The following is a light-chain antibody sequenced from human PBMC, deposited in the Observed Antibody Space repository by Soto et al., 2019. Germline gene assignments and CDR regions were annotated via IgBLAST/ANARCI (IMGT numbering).Light chain of an antibody. J-gene: IGKJ2*01. CDR1: QSVSNNY. Sequence: EVVLTQSPGTLSLSPGERATLSCRASQSVSNNYLAWYQQKPGQSPKLLIFGSSDRATGIPDRFSGSGSGTXFTLXXXXLEPEDFAVYYCQQYGSSPPYTFGQVTKLEIK. CDR2: GSS. V-gene: IGKV3-20*01. CDR3: QQYGSSPPYT.